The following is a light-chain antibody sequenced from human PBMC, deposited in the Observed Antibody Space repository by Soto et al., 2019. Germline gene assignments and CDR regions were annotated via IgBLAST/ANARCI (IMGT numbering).Light chain of an antibody. CDR1: SSDVGGYNY. CDR3: SSYAGSNNLV. J-gene: IGLJ3*02. V-gene: IGLV2-8*01. Sequence: QSALTQPPSASGSPGQSVTISCTGTSSDVGGYNYVSWYQHHPGKAPKLMISEVSKRPSGVPDRFSGSKSGNTASLTVSGLQAEDEADYYCSSYAGSNNLVFGGGTQLTVL. CDR2: EVS.